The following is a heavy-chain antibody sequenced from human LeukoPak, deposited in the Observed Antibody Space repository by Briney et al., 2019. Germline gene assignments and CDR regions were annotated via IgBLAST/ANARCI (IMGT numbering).Heavy chain of an antibody. V-gene: IGHV5-51*01. J-gene: IGHJ6*02. CDR3: ARHGSYYYYYYGMDV. CDR1: GYSFTSYW. CDR2: IYPGDSDT. Sequence: GESLNISCKGSGYSFTSYWIGWVRQMPGKGLEWMGIIYPGDSDTRYSPSFQGQVTISADKSISTAYLQWSSLKASDTAMYYCARHGSYYYYYYGMDVWGQGTTVTVSS.